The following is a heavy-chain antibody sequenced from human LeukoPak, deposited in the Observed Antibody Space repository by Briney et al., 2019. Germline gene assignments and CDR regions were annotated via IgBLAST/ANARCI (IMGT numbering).Heavy chain of an antibody. V-gene: IGHV1-2*02. CDR3: ARRLAGGNDAFDI. CDR1: GYTFTGYY. CDR2: INPNSGGT. Sequence: ASVKVSCKASGYTFTGYYMHWVRQAPGQGLEWMGWINPNSGGTNYAQKFQGRVTMTRDTSISTACMELSRLRSDDTAVYYCARRLAGGNDAFDIWGQGTMVTVSS. J-gene: IGHJ3*02. D-gene: IGHD3-16*01.